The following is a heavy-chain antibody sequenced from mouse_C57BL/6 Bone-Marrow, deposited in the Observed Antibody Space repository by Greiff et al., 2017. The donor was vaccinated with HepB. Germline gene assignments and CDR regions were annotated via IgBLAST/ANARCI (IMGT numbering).Heavy chain of an antibody. D-gene: IGHD1-2*01. Sequence: EVQRVESGGGLVKPGGSLKLSCAASGFTFSSYAMSWVRQTPEKRLEWVATISDGGSYTYYPDNVKGRFTISRDNAKNNLYLQMSHLKSEDTAMYYCASLRRFAYWGQGTLVTVSA. V-gene: IGHV5-4*01. J-gene: IGHJ3*01. CDR2: ISDGGSYT. CDR3: ASLRRFAY. CDR1: GFTFSSYA.